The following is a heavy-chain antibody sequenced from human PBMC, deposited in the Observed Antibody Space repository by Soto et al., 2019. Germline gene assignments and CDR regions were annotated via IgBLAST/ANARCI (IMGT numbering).Heavy chain of an antibody. CDR1: GYTFTSYY. V-gene: IGHV1-46*03. CDR3: ARDVLGRDPSYYMDV. D-gene: IGHD7-27*01. CDR2: INPSGGST. Sequence: GASLKVSCKASGYTFTSYYMHWVRQAPGQGLEWMGIINPSGGSTSYAQKFRGRVTMTRDTSTSTVYMELSSLRSEDTAVYYCARDVLGRDPSYYMDVWGKGTTVTVSS. J-gene: IGHJ6*03.